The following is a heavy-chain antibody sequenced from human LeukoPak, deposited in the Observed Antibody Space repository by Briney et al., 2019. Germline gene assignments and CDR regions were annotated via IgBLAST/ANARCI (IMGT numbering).Heavy chain of an antibody. CDR2: INPSGTGT. V-gene: IGHV1-46*01. CDR3: ATDHSMANTAWWFDP. Sequence: ASVKVSCKASGYTITNNYMHWVRQAPGQGLKWMGVINPSGTGTSYAQKFQGRLTMSRDTSTSTVYMELSSLRSEDTAFYYCATDHSMANTAWWFDPWGQGTLVTVSS. CDR1: GYTITNNY. D-gene: IGHD5-24*01. J-gene: IGHJ5*02.